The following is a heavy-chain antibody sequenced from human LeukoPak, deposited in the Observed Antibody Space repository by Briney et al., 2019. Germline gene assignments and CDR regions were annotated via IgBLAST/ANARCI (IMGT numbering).Heavy chain of an antibody. CDR2: ISGSGGST. V-gene: IGHV3-23*01. CDR3: AKDPAGDYYDSSGYTVSGYFDY. D-gene: IGHD3-22*01. Sequence: GGSLRLSCAASGFTFSSYAMSWVRQAPGKGLEWVSAISGSGGSTYYADSVKGRFTISRDNSKNTLYLQMNSLRAEDTAVYYCAKDPAGDYYDSSGYTVSGYFDYWGQGTLVTVSS. J-gene: IGHJ4*02. CDR1: GFTFSSYA.